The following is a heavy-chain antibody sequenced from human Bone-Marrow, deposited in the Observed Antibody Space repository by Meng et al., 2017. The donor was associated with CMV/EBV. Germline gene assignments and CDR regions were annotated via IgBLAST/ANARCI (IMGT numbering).Heavy chain of an antibody. Sequence: SVKVSCKASGGTFSSYAISWVRQAPGQGLEWMGGIIPILGIANYAQKFQGRVTITADKSTSTAYMELSSLRSEDTAVYYCARGETGYCSSTSCYGAFDIWGQGPMVTGSS. CDR2: IIPILGIA. J-gene: IGHJ3*02. V-gene: IGHV1-69*10. D-gene: IGHD2-2*01. CDR1: GGTFSSYA. CDR3: ARGETGYCSSTSCYGAFDI.